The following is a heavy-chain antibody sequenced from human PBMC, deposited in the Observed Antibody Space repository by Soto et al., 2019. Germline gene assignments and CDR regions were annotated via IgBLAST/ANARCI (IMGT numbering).Heavy chain of an antibody. CDR3: TRVSSGWNSRNADYYYYGIDV. Sequence: SQTLSLPCVISWDIVSSNTAAWHSIRQSPSSGLEWLGRTYYRSKWYNDYALSVKSRISINPDTSNNQFSLQLNSVSREDTAVDFCTRVSSGWNSRNADYYYYGIDVWGQGTAVTVSS. CDR2: TYYRSKWYN. V-gene: IGHV6-1*01. CDR1: WDIVSSNTAA. J-gene: IGHJ6*02. D-gene: IGHD3-22*01.